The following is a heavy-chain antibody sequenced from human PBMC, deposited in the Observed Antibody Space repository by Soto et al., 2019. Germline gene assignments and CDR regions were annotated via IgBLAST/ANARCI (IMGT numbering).Heavy chain of an antibody. CDR3: ARTYLFSPFDP. CDR2: ISYDGSNK. J-gene: IGHJ5*02. Sequence: SGGSLRLSCAASGFTFSSYGMHWVRQAPGRGLEWVAVISYDGSNKYYADSVKGRFTISRDNSKNTLYLQMNSLRAEDTAVYYCARTYLFSPFDPWGQGTLVTVSS. CDR1: GFTFSSYG. V-gene: IGHV3-30*03. D-gene: IGHD1-26*01.